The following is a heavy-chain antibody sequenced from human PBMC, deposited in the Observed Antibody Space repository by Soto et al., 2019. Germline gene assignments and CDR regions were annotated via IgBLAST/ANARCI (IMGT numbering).Heavy chain of an antibody. J-gene: IGHJ4*02. Sequence: SETLSLTCTVSGGSVSSGSYHWSWIRQPPGKGMKLIGYIYNSGSTNYNHSLKSRVTISIDTSKNQFSLKLNSVIAADTAVYYXXREAIFXLXAXWGQGILVTVX. CDR1: GGSVSSGSYH. V-gene: IGHV4-61*01. D-gene: IGHD3-3*01. CDR2: IYNSGST. CDR3: XREAIFXLXAX.